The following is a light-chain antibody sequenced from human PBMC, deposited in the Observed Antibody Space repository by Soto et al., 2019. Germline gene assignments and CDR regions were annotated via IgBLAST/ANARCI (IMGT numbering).Light chain of an antibody. CDR2: GAS. V-gene: IGKV3-20*01. CDR1: QSVSSSY. J-gene: IGKJ1*01. Sequence: EIVLTQSPGTLSLSPGERATLSCRASQSVSSSYLAWYQQKPGQAPRLLIYGASSRVTGIPDRFSGSGSGTDFTLTISRLEPEDFAVYYCQQYGISPQTFGQGTKV. CDR3: QQYGISPQT.